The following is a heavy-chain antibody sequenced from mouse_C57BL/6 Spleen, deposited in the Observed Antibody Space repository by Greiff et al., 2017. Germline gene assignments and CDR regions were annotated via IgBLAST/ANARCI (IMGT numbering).Heavy chain of an antibody. CDR3: AREAAQAPYYFDY. Sequence: EVQLVESGGGLVKPGGSLKLSCAASGFTFSSYAMSWVRQTPEKRLEWVATISDGGSYTYYPDNVKGRFTISRDNAKNNLYLQMSHLKSEDTAMYYCAREAAQAPYYFDYWGQGTTLTVSS. V-gene: IGHV5-4*01. D-gene: IGHD3-2*02. CDR2: ISDGGSYT. J-gene: IGHJ2*01. CDR1: GFTFSSYA.